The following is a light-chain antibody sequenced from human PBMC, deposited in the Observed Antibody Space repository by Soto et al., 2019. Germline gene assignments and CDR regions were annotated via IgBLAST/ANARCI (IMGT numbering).Light chain of an antibody. Sequence: VLNQPPSGNGTAVHSVTISCSGSSSNIGSNTVNWYQQLPGTAPKLLIYNNNQRPSGVPDRFSGSKSGTSASLAISGLQFEDEDDYYCAVWDESLNGLYVFGTGTKVTV. V-gene: IGLV1-44*01. CDR1: SSNIGSNT. CDR3: AVWDESLNGLYV. J-gene: IGLJ1*01. CDR2: NNN.